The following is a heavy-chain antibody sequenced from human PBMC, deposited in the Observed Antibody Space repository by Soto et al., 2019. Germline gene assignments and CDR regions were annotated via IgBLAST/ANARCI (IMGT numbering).Heavy chain of an antibody. V-gene: IGHV3-23*01. CDR3: AREQVVNAMGYFDD. CDR2: IRGDGGQT. D-gene: IGHD2-21*01. CDR1: GFTFTSYG. J-gene: IGHJ4*02. Sequence: GGSLRLSCTASGFTFTSYGMGWVRQAPGKGVQWVSTIRGDGGQTHYTDSVKGRFSISRDNSNNLLYLQMNNLRVDDTAVYCCAREQVVNAMGYFDDWGQGTLVTVSS.